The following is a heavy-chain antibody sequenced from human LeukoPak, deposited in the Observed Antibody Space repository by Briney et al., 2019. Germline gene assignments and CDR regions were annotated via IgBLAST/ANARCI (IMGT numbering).Heavy chain of an antibody. J-gene: IGHJ4*02. CDR3: AKAPERIAVAGYFDY. CDR2: ISGSGGST. Sequence: GGSLRLSCAASGFTFSSYAMSWVRQAPGEGLEWVSAISGSGGSTYYADSVKGRFTISRDNSKNTLYLQMNSLRAEDTAVYYCAKAPERIAVAGYFDYWGQGTLVTVSS. CDR1: GFTFSSYA. V-gene: IGHV3-23*01. D-gene: IGHD6-19*01.